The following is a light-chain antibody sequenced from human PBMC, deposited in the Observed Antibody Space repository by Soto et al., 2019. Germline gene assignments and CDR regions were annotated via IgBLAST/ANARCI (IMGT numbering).Light chain of an antibody. CDR1: QSVSSN. CDR3: QQYNSYFRT. CDR2: GAS. V-gene: IGKV3D-15*01. J-gene: IGKJ1*01. Sequence: EIVMPQSQATLSLSPGEIATRSCMASQSVSSNLAWYQQKPGQAPRLRIYGASTRATDVPDRFSGSGSGTEFTLTISSLQPDDFATYYCQQYNSYFRTFGQGTKV.